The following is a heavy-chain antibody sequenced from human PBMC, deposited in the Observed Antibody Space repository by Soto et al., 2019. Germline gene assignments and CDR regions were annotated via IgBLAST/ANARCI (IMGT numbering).Heavy chain of an antibody. Sequence: GGSLRLSCAASGFTFSSYAMHWVRQAPGKGLEWVAVISYDGSNKYYADSVKGRFTISRDNSENTLYLQMNSLRAEDTAVYYCARDSPSRYCSGGSCLKYYFDYWGQGTLVTVSS. D-gene: IGHD2-15*01. CDR1: GFTFSSYA. CDR2: ISYDGSNK. CDR3: ARDSPSRYCSGGSCLKYYFDY. V-gene: IGHV3-30-3*01. J-gene: IGHJ4*02.